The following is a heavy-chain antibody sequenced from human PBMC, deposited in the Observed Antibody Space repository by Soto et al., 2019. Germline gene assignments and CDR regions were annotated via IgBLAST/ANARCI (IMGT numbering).Heavy chain of an antibody. CDR3: GKGSRYYYDSSGYYYTTE. CDR1: GFTFSSYA. V-gene: IGHV3-30*18. J-gene: IGHJ4*02. CDR2: ISYDGSKK. D-gene: IGHD3-22*01. Sequence: GGSLRLSCAASGFTFSSYAMHWVRQAPGKGLEWVAVISYDGSKKYYANSVRGRFTISRDDSKNTLLLQLNSLRAEDTAVYYCGKGSRYYYDSSGYYYTTEWGQGTLVTVSS.